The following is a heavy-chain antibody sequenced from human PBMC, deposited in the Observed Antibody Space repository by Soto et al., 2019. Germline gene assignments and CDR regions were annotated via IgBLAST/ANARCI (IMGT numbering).Heavy chain of an antibody. CDR2: TYHSGNP. CDR3: ARRYGYYFDY. J-gene: IGHJ4*02. Sequence: SETLSLTCDVSGDTISTGGYTWAWIRQSPGKALEWIGHTYHSGNPYYNPSLKSRVIISVDRSKNQFSLKLSSVTAADTAVYYCARRYGYYFDYWGQGTLVTVSS. D-gene: IGHD3-9*01. CDR1: GDTISTGGYT. V-gene: IGHV4-30-2*06.